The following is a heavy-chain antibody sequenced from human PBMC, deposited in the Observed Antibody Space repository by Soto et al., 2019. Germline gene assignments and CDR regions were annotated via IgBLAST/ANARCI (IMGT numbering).Heavy chain of an antibody. Sequence: QVHLVESGGGVVQPGMSLRLSCVASEVIFSNSAMHWVRQAPGKGLEWVAVVSFDGSLKYYADSVEGRFTISRDSSKKTLYLQMNSLRPEDTAAYYCARDGPSSLTSYFDYWGQGTLFTVSS. CDR2: VSFDGSLK. J-gene: IGHJ4*02. CDR3: ARDGPSSLTSYFDY. D-gene: IGHD2-2*01. V-gene: IGHV3-30*04. CDR1: EVIFSNSA.